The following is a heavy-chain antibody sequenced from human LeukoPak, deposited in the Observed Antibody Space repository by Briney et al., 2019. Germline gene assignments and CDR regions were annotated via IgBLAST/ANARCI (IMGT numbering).Heavy chain of an antibody. J-gene: IGHJ4*02. V-gene: IGHV3-30*03. D-gene: IGHD6-13*01. Sequence: PGRSLRLSCAASGFTISSYGMHWVRQAPGKGLEWVAVISYDGSNKYYADSVKGRFTISRDNSKNTLYLQMNSLRAEDTAVYYCAREGEAAAGSYFDYWGQGALVTVSS. CDR2: ISYDGSNK. CDR1: GFTISSYG. CDR3: AREGEAAAGSYFDY.